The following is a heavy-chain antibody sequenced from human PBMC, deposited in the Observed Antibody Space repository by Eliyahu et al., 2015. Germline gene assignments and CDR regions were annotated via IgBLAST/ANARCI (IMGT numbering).Heavy chain of an antibody. CDR1: GCTFEXYA. CDR3: AKDTTNYNDSPYFDY. CDR2: ISWDGXMI. J-gene: IGHJ4*02. Sequence: EVQLVESGGEFMQPGRSLXLSCAASGCTFEXYAXHWVRQLPGKGLEWVAGISWDGXMIDYGQSVMGRFTISRDNAKNSLYLEMDRLTVEDTAFYYCAKDTTNYNDSPYFDYWGRGTLVTVSS. V-gene: IGHV3-9*01. D-gene: IGHD1-1*01.